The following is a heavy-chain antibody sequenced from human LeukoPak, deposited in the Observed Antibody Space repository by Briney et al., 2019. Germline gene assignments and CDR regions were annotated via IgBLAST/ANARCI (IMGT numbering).Heavy chain of an antibody. J-gene: IGHJ4*02. CDR1: GGSFSGYY. CDR3: AGVWGSYRYTSHFDY. CDR2: INHSGST. V-gene: IGHV4-34*01. D-gene: IGHD3-16*02. Sequence: SETLSLTCAVYGGSFSGYYWSWIRQPPGKGLEWIGEINHSGSTNYNPSLKSRVTISVDTPKNQFSLKLSSVTAADTAVYYCAGVWGSYRYTSHFDYWGQGTLVTVSS.